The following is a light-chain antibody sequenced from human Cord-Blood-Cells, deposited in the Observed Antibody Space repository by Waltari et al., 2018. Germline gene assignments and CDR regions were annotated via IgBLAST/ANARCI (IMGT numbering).Light chain of an antibody. CDR1: QSVSSN. V-gene: IGKV3-15*01. CDR3: QQYNNWPYS. Sequence: ELVLTQSPATLAVSPGERATLSCRASQSVSSNLAWYQQKPGQAPRLLIYGASTRATGIPARFSGSGSGTEFTLTISSLQSEDFAVYYGQQYNNWPYSFGQGTKLEIK. CDR2: GAS. J-gene: IGKJ2*03.